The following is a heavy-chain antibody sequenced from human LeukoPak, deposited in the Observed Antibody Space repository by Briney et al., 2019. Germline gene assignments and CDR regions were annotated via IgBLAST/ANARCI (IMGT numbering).Heavy chain of an antibody. J-gene: IGHJ6*03. CDR3: ARGGWFGEPAYYYYMDV. CDR1: GDSFSYFY. CDR2: IYNSGST. Sequence: SETLSLTCTVSGDSFSYFYWSWIRQPPGKGLEWIGYIYNSGSTYYNPSLKSRVTISVDTSKNQFSLKLSSVTAADTALYYCARGGWFGEPAYYYYMDVWGKGTTVTISS. V-gene: IGHV4-59*01. D-gene: IGHD3-10*01.